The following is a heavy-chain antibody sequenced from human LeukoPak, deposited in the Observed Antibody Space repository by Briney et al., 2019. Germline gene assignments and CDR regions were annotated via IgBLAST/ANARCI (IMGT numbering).Heavy chain of an antibody. Sequence: PGGSLRLSCAASEFAFSVYEMYWVRQAPGKGLEWVSYISSSGDTRYYADSVKGRFTISGDNAKNSLYLQMNSLRAEDTAVYYCATLTVASTFDYWGQGALVTVSS. D-gene: IGHD6-19*01. V-gene: IGHV3-48*03. J-gene: IGHJ4*02. CDR3: ATLTVASTFDY. CDR1: EFAFSVYE. CDR2: ISSSGDTR.